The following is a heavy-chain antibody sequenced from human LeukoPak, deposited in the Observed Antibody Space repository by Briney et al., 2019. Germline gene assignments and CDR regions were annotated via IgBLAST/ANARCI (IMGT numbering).Heavy chain of an antibody. CDR2: IYYSGST. Sequence: SETLSLTCTVSGGSISSYYWLCIRQPPGKGLEWIGYIYYSGSTNYNPSLKSRVTISVDTSKNHFSLKLSSVTAADTAVYYCARTPPGYSTGWAVEKWGQGTLVTVSS. CDR1: GGSISSYY. V-gene: IGHV4-59*01. CDR3: ARTPPGYSTGWAVEK. D-gene: IGHD6-19*01. J-gene: IGHJ4*02.